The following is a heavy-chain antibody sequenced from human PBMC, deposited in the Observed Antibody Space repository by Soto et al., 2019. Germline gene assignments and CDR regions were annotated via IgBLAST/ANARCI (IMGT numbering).Heavy chain of an antibody. D-gene: IGHD6-19*01. CDR3: ARYSVAWFHLFDS. CDR2: INHSGST. Sequence: SETLSLTCAVYGGSFSGYYWSWIRQPPGKGLEWIGEINHSGSTNYNPSLKSRVTISVDTSKNQFSLKLSSVTAADTAVYYCARYSVAWFHLFDSGGGGTRVTV. V-gene: IGHV4-34*01. J-gene: IGHJ4*02. CDR1: GGSFSGYY.